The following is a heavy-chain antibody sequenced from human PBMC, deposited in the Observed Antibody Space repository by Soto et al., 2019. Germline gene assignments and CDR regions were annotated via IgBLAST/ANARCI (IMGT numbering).Heavy chain of an antibody. J-gene: IGHJ3*02. D-gene: IGHD4-17*01. Sequence: SETLSLTCTVSGGSIGSSSYYWGWIRQPPGKGLEWIGSIYYSGSTYYNPSLKSRVTISVDTSKNQFSLKLSSVTAADTAVYYCARHDYGDYGSAFDIWGQGTMVTVSS. V-gene: IGHV4-39*01. CDR1: GGSIGSSSYY. CDR2: IYYSGST. CDR3: ARHDYGDYGSAFDI.